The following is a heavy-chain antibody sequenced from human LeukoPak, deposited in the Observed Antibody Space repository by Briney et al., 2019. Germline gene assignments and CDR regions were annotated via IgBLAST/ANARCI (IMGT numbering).Heavy chain of an antibody. CDR3: ARLEDYYDSSDAFDI. V-gene: IGHV3-21*01. CDR1: GFTFSSYS. J-gene: IGHJ3*02. Sequence: GGSLRLSCAASGFTFSSYSMNWVRQAPGRGLEWVSSISSSSSYIYYADSVKGRFTISRDNAKNSLYLQMNSLRAEDTAVYYCARLEDYYDSSDAFDIWGQGTMVTVSS. D-gene: IGHD3-22*01. CDR2: ISSSSSYI.